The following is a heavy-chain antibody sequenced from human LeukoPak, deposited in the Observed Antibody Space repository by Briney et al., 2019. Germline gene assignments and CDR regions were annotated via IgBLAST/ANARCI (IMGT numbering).Heavy chain of an antibody. J-gene: IGHJ4*02. Sequence: RTGGSLRLSCAASGFTFEDYAMHWVRQAPGKGLEWVSGINWNGGSTGYADSVKGRFTISRDNAKNSLYLQMNSLRAEDTALYYCARDMNYYGSGSYKVSDYWGQGTLVTVSS. CDR2: INWNGGST. D-gene: IGHD3-10*01. CDR1: GFTFEDYA. CDR3: ARDMNYYGSGSYKVSDY. V-gene: IGHV3-20*04.